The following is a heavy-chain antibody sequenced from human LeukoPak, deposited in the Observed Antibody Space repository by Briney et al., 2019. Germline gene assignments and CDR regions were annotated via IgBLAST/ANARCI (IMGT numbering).Heavy chain of an antibody. J-gene: IGHJ4*02. D-gene: IGHD3-10*01. CDR2: TYYRSKWYN. V-gene: IGHV6-1*01. CDR1: GDSVSSNSAA. CDR3: ARDLLSYYYGSGSYYIAYYFDY. Sequence: SQTLSLTCAISGDSVSSNSAAWNWIRQSPSRGLEWLGRTYYRSKWYNDYAVSVKSRITINPDTSKNQFSLQLNSVTPEDTAVYYCARDLLSYYYGSGSYYIAYYFDYWGQGTLVTVSS.